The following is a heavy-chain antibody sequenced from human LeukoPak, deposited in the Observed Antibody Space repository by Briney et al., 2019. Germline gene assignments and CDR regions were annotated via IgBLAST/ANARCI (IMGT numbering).Heavy chain of an antibody. D-gene: IGHD4-23*01. CDR3: ARRSDYGGNGNYFDY. V-gene: IGHV3-23*01. CDR1: GFTFSIYG. Sequence: PGGSLRLSCAASGFTFSIYGMSWVRQAPGKGLEWVSTISGRDSNTYYADSVEGRFIISRDNSRNTLYLQMNNLSAEDTAVYYCARRSDYGGNGNYFDYWGQGTPVTVSS. J-gene: IGHJ4*02. CDR2: ISGRDSNT.